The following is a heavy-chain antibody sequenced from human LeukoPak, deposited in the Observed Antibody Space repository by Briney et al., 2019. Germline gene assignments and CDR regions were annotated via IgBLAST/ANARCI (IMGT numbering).Heavy chain of an antibody. J-gene: IGHJ5*02. Sequence: GGSLRLSCAASGFTFSNYGMHWVRQAPGKGLEWVAVIWYDGSNKYYSDSVKGRFTISRDNSKNTLYLQMNSLRAEDTAVYYCASLDQDYFDPWGQGTLVAVSS. D-gene: IGHD4-11*01. CDR1: GFTFSNYG. V-gene: IGHV3-33*01. CDR3: ASLDQDYFDP. CDR2: IWYDGSNK.